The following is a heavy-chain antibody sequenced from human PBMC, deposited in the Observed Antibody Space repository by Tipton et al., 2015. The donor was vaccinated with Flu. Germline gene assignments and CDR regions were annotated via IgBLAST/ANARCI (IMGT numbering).Heavy chain of an antibody. Sequence: SLRLSCAASGFTFSSYWMHWVRQAPGKGPVWVSRINSEGSSTSYADSVKGRFTISRDNAKNTLYLQMNSLRAEDTAVYYCARDLWNDRRAYYYYGVDVWGQGTTVTVSS. V-gene: IGHV3-74*01. CDR2: INSEGSST. CDR1: GFTFSSYW. J-gene: IGHJ6*02. CDR3: ARDLWNDRRAYYYYGVDV. D-gene: IGHD1-1*01.